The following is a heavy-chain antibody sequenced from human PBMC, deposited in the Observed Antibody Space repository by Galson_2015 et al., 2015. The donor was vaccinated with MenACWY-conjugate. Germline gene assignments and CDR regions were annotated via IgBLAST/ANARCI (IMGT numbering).Heavy chain of an antibody. V-gene: IGHV3-23*01. Sequence: SLRLSCAASGFAFASYAMTWVRQTPGKGLQWVSAITASGGDTKYADSGKGRLTISRDNSKNTLYLQMNSLRAEDTAIYYCAKVKWMQLWSTFDYWGQGTLVTVSS. CDR2: ITASGGDT. CDR3: AKVKWMQLWSTFDY. CDR1: GFAFASYA. D-gene: IGHD5-18*01. J-gene: IGHJ4*02.